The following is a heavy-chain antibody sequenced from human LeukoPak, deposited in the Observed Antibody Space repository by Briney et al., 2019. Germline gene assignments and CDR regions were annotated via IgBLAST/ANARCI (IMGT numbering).Heavy chain of an antibody. Sequence: GGSLRLSCAASRFAFSSHGMNGVRPAPGKGLEWVSPINYNGGRTYYGDSVKGRFSVYKDNSKNTLYLQMNSLRVEDTAVYYCAKGGRGSWAGNTGDWGQGTVVSVS. CDR1: RFAFSSHG. V-gene: IGHV3-23*02. D-gene: IGHD3-10*01. CDR2: INYNGGRT. J-gene: IGHJ4*02. CDR3: AKGGRGSWAGNTGD.